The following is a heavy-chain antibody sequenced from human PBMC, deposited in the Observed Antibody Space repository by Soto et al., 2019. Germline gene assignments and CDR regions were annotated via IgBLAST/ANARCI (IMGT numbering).Heavy chain of an antibody. CDR3: ARATLDYGDYDYYYYMDV. J-gene: IGHJ6*03. CDR1: GGSISSYY. Sequence: SETLSLTCTVSGGSISSYYWSWIRQPPGKGLEWIGYIYYSGSTNYNPSLKSRVTISVDTSKNQFSLKLSSVTAADTAVYCCARATLDYGDYDYYYYMDVWGKGTTVTVSS. D-gene: IGHD4-17*01. CDR2: IYYSGST. V-gene: IGHV4-59*08.